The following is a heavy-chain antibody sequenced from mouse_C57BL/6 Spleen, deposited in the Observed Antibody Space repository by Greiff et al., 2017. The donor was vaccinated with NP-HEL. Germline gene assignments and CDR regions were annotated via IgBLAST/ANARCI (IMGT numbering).Heavy chain of an antibody. D-gene: IGHD2-3*01. CDR3: ARDGYYASYFDY. J-gene: IGHJ2*01. CDR1: GFTFSSYA. CDR2: ISDGGSYT. V-gene: IGHV5-4*01. Sequence: DVKLQESGGGLVKPGGSLKLSCAASGFTFSSYAMSWVRQTPEKRLEWVATISDGGSYTYYPDNVKGRFTISRDNAKNNLYLQMSHLKSEDTAMYYCARDGYYASYFDYWGQGTTLTVSS.